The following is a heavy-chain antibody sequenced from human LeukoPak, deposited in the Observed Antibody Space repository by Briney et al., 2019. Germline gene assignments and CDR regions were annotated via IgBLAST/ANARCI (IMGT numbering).Heavy chain of an antibody. V-gene: IGHV4-59*01. Sequence: PSETLSLTCTVSGGSISSYYWSWIRQPPGKGLEWIGYIYHSGSTNYNPSLKSRVTISVDTSKNQFSLKLSSVTAADTAVYYCARLGVYSSGWYNHHWFDPWGQGTLVTVSS. D-gene: IGHD6-19*01. CDR1: GGSISSYY. CDR3: ARLGVYSSGWYNHHWFDP. J-gene: IGHJ5*02. CDR2: IYHSGST.